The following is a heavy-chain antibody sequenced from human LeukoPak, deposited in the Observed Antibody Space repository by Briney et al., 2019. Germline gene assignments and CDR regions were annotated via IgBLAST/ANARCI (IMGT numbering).Heavy chain of an antibody. CDR3: ARDYFNVGLWFG. V-gene: IGHV3-21*01. D-gene: IGHD3-10*01. CDR1: GFTFSSYS. J-gene: IGHJ4*02. CDR2: ISSSSSYI. Sequence: GGSLRLSCAASGFTFSSYSMNWVRQAPGKGLEWVSSISSSSSYIYYADSVKGRFTISRDSAKNSLYLQMNSLRAEDTAVYYCARDYFNVGLWFGGGQGTLVTVSS.